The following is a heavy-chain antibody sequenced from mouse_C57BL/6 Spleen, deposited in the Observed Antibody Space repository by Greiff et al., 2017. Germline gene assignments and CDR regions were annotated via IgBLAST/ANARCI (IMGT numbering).Heavy chain of an antibody. J-gene: IGHJ3*01. D-gene: IGHD1-1*01. V-gene: IGHV1-42*01. CDR2: INPSTGGT. CDR3: ARRYGSSGWCAY. CDR1: GYSFTGYY. Sequence: EVQLQQSGPELVKPGASVKISCKASGYSFTGYYMNWVKQSPEKSLEWIGEINPSTGGTTYNQKFKAKATLTVDKSSSTAYMQLKSLTSEDSAVYYCARRYGSSGWCAYWGQGTLLTVSA.